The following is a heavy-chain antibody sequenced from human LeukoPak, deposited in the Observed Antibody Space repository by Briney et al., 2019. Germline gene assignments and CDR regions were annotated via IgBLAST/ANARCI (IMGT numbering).Heavy chain of an antibody. V-gene: IGHV4-39*07. CDR1: GGSISSSSYY. CDR3: ARDDSSPPRGFGY. Sequence: SETLSLTCTVSGGSISSSSYYWGWIRQPPGKGLEWIGSIYYSGSTYYNPSLKSRVTISVDTSKNQFSLKLSSVTAADTAVYYCARDDSSPPRGFGYWGQGTLVTDSS. D-gene: IGHD3-22*01. J-gene: IGHJ4*02. CDR2: IYYSGST.